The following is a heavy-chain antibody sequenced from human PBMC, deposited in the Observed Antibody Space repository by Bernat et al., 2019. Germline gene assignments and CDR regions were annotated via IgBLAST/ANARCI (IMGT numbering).Heavy chain of an antibody. CDR3: ARILCPLGVIDY. CDR1: GFSISTSGMC. Sequence: QVTLRESGPALVKPTQTLTLTCTFSGFSISTSGMCVSWIRQPPGKALEWLARIDWDDDKYYSTSLKTRLTISKDTSKNQVVLTMTNMDPVDTATYYCARILCPLGVIDYWCQGTLVTVSS. V-gene: IGHV2-70*15. CDR2: IDWDDDK. J-gene: IGHJ4*02. D-gene: IGHD3-16*01.